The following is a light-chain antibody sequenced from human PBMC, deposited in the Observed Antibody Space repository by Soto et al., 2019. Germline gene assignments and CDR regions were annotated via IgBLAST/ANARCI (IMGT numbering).Light chain of an antibody. CDR3: QQRSNWPYT. V-gene: IGKV3-11*01. CDR1: QSVSSY. CDR2: DAS. J-gene: IGKJ2*01. Sequence: EIVLTQSPATLSLSPGERATLSCRASQSVSSYLAWYQQKPGQAPRLLIYDASNMATGIPARFSGSGSGTDFTLTISSLEPEGFAVYYCQQRSNWPYTFGQGTKLEIK.